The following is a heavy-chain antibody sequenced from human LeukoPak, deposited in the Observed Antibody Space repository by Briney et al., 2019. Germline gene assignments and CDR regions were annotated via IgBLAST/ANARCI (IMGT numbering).Heavy chain of an antibody. J-gene: IGHJ4*02. CDR3: ARLTTVTTLLRVNTIDY. Sequence: SGPTLVNPTQTLTLTCTFSGFSLSTSGVGVGWIRQPPGKALEWLALIYWDDDKRYSPSLKSRLTITKDTSKNQVVLTMTNMDPVDTATYYCARLTTVTTLLRVNTIDYWGQGTLVTVSS. D-gene: IGHD4-17*01. CDR2: IYWDDDK. V-gene: IGHV2-5*02. CDR1: GFSLSTSGVG.